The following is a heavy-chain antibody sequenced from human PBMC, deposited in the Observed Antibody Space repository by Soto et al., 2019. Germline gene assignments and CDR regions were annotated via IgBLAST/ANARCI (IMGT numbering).Heavy chain of an antibody. CDR3: ARGPSTSSIGTFDI. D-gene: IGHD6-6*01. Sequence: QVQLQESGPGLVKPSETLSLTCSVSGGSISSFYWNWIRQPAGKGLEWIGRIYRNGHTDYNPSLNSRVTMSVDTSKHQCSLQLSSVTAADTARYYCARGPSTSSIGTFDIWGQGTMVTVSS. V-gene: IGHV4-4*07. CDR1: GGSISSFY. CDR2: IYRNGHT. J-gene: IGHJ3*02.